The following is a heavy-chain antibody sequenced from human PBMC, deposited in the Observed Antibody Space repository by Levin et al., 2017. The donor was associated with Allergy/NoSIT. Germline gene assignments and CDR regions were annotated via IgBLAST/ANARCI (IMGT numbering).Heavy chain of an antibody. Sequence: ASVKVSCKASGYTFTSYDINWVRQATGQGLEWMGWMNPNSGNTGYAQKFQGRVTMTRNTSISTAYMELSSLRSEDTAVYYCARVGIAAILNYYYGMDVWGQGTTVTVSS. CDR1: GYTFTSYD. CDR3: ARVGIAAILNYYYGMDV. V-gene: IGHV1-8*01. D-gene: IGHD6-13*01. CDR2: MNPNSGNT. J-gene: IGHJ6*02.